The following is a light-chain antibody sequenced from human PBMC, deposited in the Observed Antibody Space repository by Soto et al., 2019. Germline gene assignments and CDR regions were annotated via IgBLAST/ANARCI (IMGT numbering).Light chain of an antibody. CDR3: AAWDDSLSGYV. Sequence: QSVLTQPPSASGPPGQRVTISCSGSSSNIGSNYVYWYQQLPGTAPELLIYRNNQRPSGVPDRFSGSKSGTSASLAISGLRSEDEADYYCAAWDDSLSGYVFGTGTKVTVL. J-gene: IGLJ1*01. V-gene: IGLV1-47*01. CDR1: SSNIGSNY. CDR2: RNN.